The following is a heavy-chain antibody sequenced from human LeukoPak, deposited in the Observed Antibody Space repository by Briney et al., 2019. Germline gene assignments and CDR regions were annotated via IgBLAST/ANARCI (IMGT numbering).Heavy chain of an antibody. Sequence: PSETLSLTCTVSGGSISSSSYSRAWIRQPPGKGLEWIGTFYYSGSTYYNPSLKSRVTIFVDTSKNQFSLKVTSVTAADTAVYYCAKHFWTGHSNWFDPWGQGKLVTVSS. CDR1: GGSISSSSYS. J-gene: IGHJ5*02. CDR3: AKHFWTGHSNWFDP. D-gene: IGHD3/OR15-3a*01. V-gene: IGHV4-39*01. CDR2: FYYSGST.